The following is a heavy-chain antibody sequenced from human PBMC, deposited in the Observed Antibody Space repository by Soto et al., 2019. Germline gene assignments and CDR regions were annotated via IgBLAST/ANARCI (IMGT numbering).Heavy chain of an antibody. CDR1: GYTFTSYD. Sequence: ASVKVSCKASGYTFTSYDINWVRQATGQGLEWMGWMNPNSGNTGYAQKFQGRVTMTRNTSISTAYMELSSLRSEDTAVYYCARWRGYCSGGSCYYGGADYWGQGTLVTVSS. V-gene: IGHV1-8*01. CDR3: ARWRGYCSGGSCYYGGADY. CDR2: MNPNSGNT. D-gene: IGHD2-15*01. J-gene: IGHJ4*02.